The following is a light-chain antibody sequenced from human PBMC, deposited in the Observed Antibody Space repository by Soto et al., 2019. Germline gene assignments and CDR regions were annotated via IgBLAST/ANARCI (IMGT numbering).Light chain of an antibody. CDR3: QQYNDWPPLT. V-gene: IGKV3-15*01. CDR1: QSISTN. CDR2: GAS. Sequence: EIVMTQSPATLSVSPGEGATLSCRASQSISTNLAWYQQRPGQAPRLLIYGASTRATGVPARFSGSGSATEFTLTISMVQSEDFAVYYCQQYNDWPPLTFGQGTKVEIK. J-gene: IGKJ1*01.